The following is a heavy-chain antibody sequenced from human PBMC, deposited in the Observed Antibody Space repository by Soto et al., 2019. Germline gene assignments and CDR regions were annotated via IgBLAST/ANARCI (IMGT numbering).Heavy chain of an antibody. Sequence: QVQLVQSGAEVKKPGSSVKVSCKASGGTFSSYTISWVRQAPGQGLEWMGRIIPILGIANYAQKFQGRVXIXXDKSTSTAYMELSSLRSEDTAVYYCARGIHSPFDPWGQGTLVTVSS. V-gene: IGHV1-69*02. J-gene: IGHJ5*02. CDR3: ARGIHSPFDP. CDR1: GGTFSSYT. CDR2: IIPILGIA. D-gene: IGHD1-20*01.